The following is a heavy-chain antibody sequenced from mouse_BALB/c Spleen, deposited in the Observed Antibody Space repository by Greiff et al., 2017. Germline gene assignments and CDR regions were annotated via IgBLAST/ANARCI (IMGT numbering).Heavy chain of an antibody. D-gene: IGHD1-1*01. J-gene: IGHJ4*01. CDR2: ISNGGGST. V-gene: IGHV5-12-2*01. CDR3: ARRDSSYAMDY. Sequence: EVKLVESGGGLVQPGGSLKLSCAASGFTFSSYTMSWVRQTPEKRLEWVAYISNGGGSTYYPDTVKGRFTISRDNAKNTLYLQMSSLKSEDTAMYYCARRDSSYAMDYWGQGTSVTVSS. CDR1: GFTFSSYT.